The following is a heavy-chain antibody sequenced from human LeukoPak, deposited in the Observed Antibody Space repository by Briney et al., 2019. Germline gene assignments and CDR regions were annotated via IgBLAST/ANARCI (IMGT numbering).Heavy chain of an antibody. J-gene: IGHJ4*02. CDR1: GLTVSSNY. CDR2: FYSGGST. CDR3: VTYQLLLYGFDY. Sequence: PGGSPRLSCVASGLTVSSNYMSWVRQAPGKGLEWVSMFYSGGSTFYADSVKGRFTIARDSSKNTLYLQMNTLRAEDTAVYYCVTYQLLLYGFDYWGQGTLVTVSS. D-gene: IGHD2-2*01. V-gene: IGHV3-66*01.